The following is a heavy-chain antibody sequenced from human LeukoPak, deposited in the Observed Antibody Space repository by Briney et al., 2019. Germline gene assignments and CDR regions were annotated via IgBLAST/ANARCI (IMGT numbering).Heavy chain of an antibody. CDR3: ARSTALNYFDGSGPVDY. V-gene: IGHV4-59*11. CDR1: GGSLSGHY. J-gene: IGHJ4*02. CDR2: IYSTGSA. D-gene: IGHD3-10*01. Sequence: SGTLSLTCIVSGGSLSGHYWKWIRQPPGRGLEWMGHIYSTGSAYYSPSLKSRVTIFLDPSKNQFSLRLNSLTAAETAVYYCARSTALNYFDGSGPVDYWGQGTLVTVSS.